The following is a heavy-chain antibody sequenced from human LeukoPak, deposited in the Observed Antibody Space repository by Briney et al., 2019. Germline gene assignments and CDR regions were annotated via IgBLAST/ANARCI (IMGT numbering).Heavy chain of an antibody. V-gene: IGHV3-7*03. CDR3: AREVDGGYCSGGSCYAFDI. CDR1: GFSFSSYW. Sequence: GGSLRLSCAASGFSFSSYWMSWVRQAPGKGLEWVANIRQDGSEKYYVDSVKGRFTISRDNAKNSLYLQMNSLRAEDTAVYYCAREVDGGYCSGGSCYAFDIWGQGTMVTVSS. D-gene: IGHD2-15*01. J-gene: IGHJ3*02. CDR2: IRQDGSEK.